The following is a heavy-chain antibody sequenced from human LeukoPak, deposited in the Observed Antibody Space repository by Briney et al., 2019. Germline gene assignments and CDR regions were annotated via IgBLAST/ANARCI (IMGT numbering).Heavy chain of an antibody. Sequence: GGSPRLSCAASGFTLSSYSMNWVRQAPGKGLEWVSSISSSSSYIYYADSVKGRFTISRDNAKNSLYLQMNSLRAEDTAVYYCATALWFGELLYRRTYYFDYWGQGTLVTVSS. J-gene: IGHJ4*02. V-gene: IGHV3-21*04. D-gene: IGHD3-10*01. CDR2: ISSSSSYI. CDR3: ATALWFGELLYRRTYYFDY. CDR1: GFTLSSYS.